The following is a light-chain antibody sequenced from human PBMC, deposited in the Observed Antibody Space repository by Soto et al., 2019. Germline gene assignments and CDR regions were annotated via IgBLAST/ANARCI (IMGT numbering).Light chain of an antibody. Sequence: DIQMNQSPSALPASVGDRVTITCRASQSLSGYLAWYQQKPGKAPKVLIFDASNLESGVPSRFSGSGSGTEFTLTISSLQPDDFATYYCQQYNTFPWTFGQGTKVDIK. CDR1: QSLSGY. J-gene: IGKJ1*01. CDR3: QQYNTFPWT. V-gene: IGKV1-5*01. CDR2: DAS.